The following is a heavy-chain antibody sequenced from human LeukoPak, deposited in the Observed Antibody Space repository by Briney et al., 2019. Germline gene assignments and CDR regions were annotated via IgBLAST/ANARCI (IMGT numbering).Heavy chain of an antibody. V-gene: IGHV3-23*01. CDR1: GFTFSSYW. CDR2: ISGSGVTT. CDR3: AKKVVVGATSPYSGFQD. J-gene: IGHJ1*01. Sequence: GGSLRLSCAASGFTFSSYWMSWVRQAPGKGLEWVSAISGSGVTTHYAGSVKGRFSISRDNSKNTLYLQMNSLRAEDTALYYCAKKVVVGATSPYSGFQDWGQGTLVTVSS. D-gene: IGHD1-26*01.